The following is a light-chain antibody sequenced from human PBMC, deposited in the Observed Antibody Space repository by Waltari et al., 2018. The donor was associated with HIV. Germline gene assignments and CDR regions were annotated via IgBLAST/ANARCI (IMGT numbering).Light chain of an antibody. Sequence: QSVLTQPPSTSGTPGQSVTITCSGSSSNIGSNFVYWYQQVPGTAPTLLISRNNQRPSGVPDRFSGSKSGTSASLAISGLRAEDEADYYCAAWDDSLSGGVFGGGTKLTVL. CDR2: RNN. V-gene: IGLV1-47*01. CDR1: SSNIGSNF. CDR3: AAWDDSLSGGV. J-gene: IGLJ2*01.